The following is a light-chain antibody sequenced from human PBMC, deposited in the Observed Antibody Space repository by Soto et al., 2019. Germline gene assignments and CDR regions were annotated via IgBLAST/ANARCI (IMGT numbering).Light chain of an antibody. CDR2: GAS. J-gene: IGKJ1*01. CDR1: QSVSSSY. CDR3: QQDYNLPWT. Sequence: PGERVTLSCRASQSVSSSYLTWYQQKPGQAPRLLIYGASTRATSTPARFSGSGSGTDFTLTISSLQPEDFAVYYCQQDYNLPWTFGQGTKVEIK. V-gene: IGKV3D-7*01.